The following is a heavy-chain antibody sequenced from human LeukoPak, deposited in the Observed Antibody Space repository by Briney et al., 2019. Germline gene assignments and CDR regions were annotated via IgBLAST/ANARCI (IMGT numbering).Heavy chain of an antibody. CDR3: AKEQNYDFWSGYYTSGPNWFDP. CDR1: GFTFSSYA. V-gene: IGHV3-23*01. J-gene: IGHJ5*02. Sequence: GGSLRLSCAASGFTFSSYAMSWVRQAPGKGLEWVSAISGSGGSTYYADSVKGRFTISRDNSKNTLYLQMNSLRAEDTAVYYCAKEQNYDFWSGYYTSGPNWFDPWGQGTLVTVSS. CDR2: ISGSGGST. D-gene: IGHD3-3*01.